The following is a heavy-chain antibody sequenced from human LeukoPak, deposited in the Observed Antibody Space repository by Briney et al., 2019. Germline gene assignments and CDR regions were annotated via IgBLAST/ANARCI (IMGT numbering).Heavy chain of an antibody. CDR3: ARSTYYYDSSGYYSYYYYYYMDV. Sequence: ASVKVSCKASGYTFTGYYMHWVRQAPGQGLEWMGWINPNSGGTNYAQKFQGRVTMTRDTSISTAYMELSRLRSDDTAVYYCARSTYYYDSSGYYSYYYYYYMDVWGKGTTVTVSS. D-gene: IGHD3-22*01. V-gene: IGHV1-2*02. CDR2: INPNSGGT. CDR1: GYTFTGYY. J-gene: IGHJ6*03.